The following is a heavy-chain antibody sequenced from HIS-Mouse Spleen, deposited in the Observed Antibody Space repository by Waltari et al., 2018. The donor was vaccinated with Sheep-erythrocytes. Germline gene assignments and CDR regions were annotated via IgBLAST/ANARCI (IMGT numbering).Heavy chain of an antibody. CDR2: ISYDGSNK. J-gene: IGHJ2*01. V-gene: IGHV3-30*18. CDR1: GFTFSSYG. D-gene: IGHD1-1*01. Sequence: SGFTFSSYGMHWVRQAPGKGLEWVAVISYDGSNKYYADSVKCRFTIARDNSKNTLYLQMNSLRAEDTAVYYCAKVRTVNYWYFDLWGRGTLVTVSS. CDR3: AKVRTVNYWYFDL.